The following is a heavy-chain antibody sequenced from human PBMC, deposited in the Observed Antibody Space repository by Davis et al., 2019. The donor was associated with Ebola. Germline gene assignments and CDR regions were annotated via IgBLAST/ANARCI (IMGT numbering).Heavy chain of an antibody. CDR2: IYWDDDK. V-gene: IGHV2-5*02. J-gene: IGHJ5*02. CDR1: GFSLSTTGVG. D-gene: IGHD1-26*01. Sequence: SGPTLVKPTQTLMLTCTFSGFSLSTTGVGVGWIRQPPGKALEWLALIYWDDDKRYSPSLKSRLTITKDTSKNQVVLTMTNMDPVDTATYYCAHRLGVTGELLRDWFDPWGQGTLVTVSS. CDR3: AHRLGVTGELLRDWFDP.